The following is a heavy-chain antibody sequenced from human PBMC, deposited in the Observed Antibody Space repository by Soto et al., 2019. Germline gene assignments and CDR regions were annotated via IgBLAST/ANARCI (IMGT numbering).Heavy chain of an antibody. D-gene: IGHD2-2*01. J-gene: IGHJ4*01. V-gene: IGHV3-23*01. CDR2: ISGSGISS. CDR1: GFTFSDYA. CDR3: AKACVPARNRGYFFDY. Sequence: EVQLLESGGGLIQPGGSLRLSCVASGFTFSDYAISWVRQAPGKGLELVSGISGSGISSHTADSVKGRFTISRDNSKNTLNLQMSSLRVEDTAVYFCAKACVPARNRGYFFDYLGHGTLVTVSS.